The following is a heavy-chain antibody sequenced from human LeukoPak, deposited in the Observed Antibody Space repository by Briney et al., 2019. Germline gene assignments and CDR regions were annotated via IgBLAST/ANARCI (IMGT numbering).Heavy chain of an antibody. J-gene: IGHJ4*02. V-gene: IGHV4-39*01. CDR2: IYYSGST. CDR3: ANIVGATADY. CDR1: GGSISSSSYY. Sequence: SETLSLTCTVSGGSISSSSYYWGWIRQPPGKGLEWIGSIYYSGSTYYNPSPKSRVTISVDTSKNQFSLKLSSVTAADTAVYYCANIVGATADYWGQGTLVTVSS. D-gene: IGHD1-26*01.